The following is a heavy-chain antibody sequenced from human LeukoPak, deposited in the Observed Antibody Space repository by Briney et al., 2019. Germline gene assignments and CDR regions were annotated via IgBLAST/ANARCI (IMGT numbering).Heavy chain of an antibody. D-gene: IGHD6-13*01. CDR3: AKDRYSGLNTIVY. CDR1: GFTFSRYW. Sequence: GGSLRLSCAASGFTFSRYWMHWVRQAPGKGLEWVAVISYDGSYKFYADSVKGRFTISRDNSKSTLYLQMNSLRAEDTAVYYCAKDRYSGLNTIVYWGQGTLVTVSS. J-gene: IGHJ4*02. CDR2: ISYDGSYK. V-gene: IGHV3-30*18.